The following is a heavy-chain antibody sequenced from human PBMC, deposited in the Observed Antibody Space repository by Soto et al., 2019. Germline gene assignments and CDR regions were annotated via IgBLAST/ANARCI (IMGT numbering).Heavy chain of an antibody. CDR2: IYYSGST. D-gene: IGHD6-13*01. CDR1: Y. V-gene: IGHV4-31*02. Sequence: YWIGWVRQMPGKGLEWIGYIYYSGSTYYNPSLKSRVTISVDTSKNQFSLKLSSVTAADTAVYYCARESSSWYNGYFDYWGQGTLVTVSS. J-gene: IGHJ4*02. CDR3: ARESSSWYNGYFDY.